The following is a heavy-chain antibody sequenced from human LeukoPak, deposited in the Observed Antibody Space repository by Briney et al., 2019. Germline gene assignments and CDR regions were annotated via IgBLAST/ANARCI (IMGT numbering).Heavy chain of an antibody. J-gene: IGHJ4*02. Sequence: PGGSLRLSCAASGFTFSSYSMNWVRQAPGKGLEWVSYISSSSSTIYYADSVKGRFTISRDNSKNTLYLQMNSLRAEDTAVYYCAKDAKTYYYGSGSDWGQGTLVTVSS. CDR3: AKDAKTYYYGSGSD. D-gene: IGHD3-10*01. V-gene: IGHV3-48*01. CDR2: ISSSSSTI. CDR1: GFTFSSYS.